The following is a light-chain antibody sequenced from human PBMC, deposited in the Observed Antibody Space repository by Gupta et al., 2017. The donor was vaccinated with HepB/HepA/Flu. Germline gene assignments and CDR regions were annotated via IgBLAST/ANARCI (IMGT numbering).Light chain of an antibody. J-gene: IGLJ3*02. CDR1: YSNIAINY. CDR2: KNN. V-gene: IGLV1-47*01. CDR3: ATWDDSLSGRV. Sequence: QSVLTQPPSASGTPGQWFTISCSGSYSNIAINYVYWYQHLPGTAPKLLIYKNNERPSGVPDRFSASKSVTSASLVISGLRSEDEGDYYCATWDDSLSGRVFGGGTKLTVL.